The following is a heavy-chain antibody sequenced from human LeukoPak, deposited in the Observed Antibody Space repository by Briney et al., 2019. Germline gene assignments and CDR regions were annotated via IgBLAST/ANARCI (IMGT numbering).Heavy chain of an antibody. D-gene: IGHD6-13*01. Sequence: PSETLSLTCTVSGGSISSGGYYWSWIRQHPGKGLEWIGYIYYSGSTYYNPSLKSRVTISVDTSKNQFSLKLSSVTAADTAVYYCARIRGSSWLLGGWGQGTLVTVSS. CDR1: GGSISSGGYY. J-gene: IGHJ4*02. V-gene: IGHV4-31*03. CDR3: ARIRGSSWLLGG. CDR2: IYYSGST.